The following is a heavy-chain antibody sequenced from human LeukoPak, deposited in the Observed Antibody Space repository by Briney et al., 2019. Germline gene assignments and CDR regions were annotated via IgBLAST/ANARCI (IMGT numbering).Heavy chain of an antibody. Sequence: SETLSLTCTVSGGSISNYYWSWIRQPPGKGLEWIGYIYYSGNTNYNPSLKSRVTMSVDTSKNQFSLKLNSVTATDTAVYYCARFEKFYDSGAHYLDYWGQGALVTVSS. CDR2: IYYSGNT. D-gene: IGHD3-22*01. CDR3: ARFEKFYDSGAHYLDY. V-gene: IGHV4-59*12. CDR1: GGSISNYY. J-gene: IGHJ4*02.